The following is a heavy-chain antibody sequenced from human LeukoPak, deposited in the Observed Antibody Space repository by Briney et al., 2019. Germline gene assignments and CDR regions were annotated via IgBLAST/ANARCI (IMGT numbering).Heavy chain of an antibody. D-gene: IGHD3-10*01. CDR3: AKDLAILWFGEFDAFDI. CDR1: GFTFSSYA. Sequence: GGSLRLSCAASGFTFSSYAMSWVRQAPGKGLEWVSAISGSGGSTYYADSVKGRFTISRDNSKNTLYLQMNSLRAEDTAVYYCAKDLAILWFGEFDAFDIWGQGTMVTVSS. V-gene: IGHV3-23*01. CDR2: ISGSGGST. J-gene: IGHJ3*02.